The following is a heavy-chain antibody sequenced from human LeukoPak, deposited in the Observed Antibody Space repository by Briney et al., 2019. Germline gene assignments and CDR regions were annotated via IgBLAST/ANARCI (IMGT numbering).Heavy chain of an antibody. D-gene: IGHD2-21*01. V-gene: IGHV3-15*01. Sequence: PGGSLRLSCSASGFIFSNAWMNWVRQAPGKGLEWVGRIKRKSDGGTAEYAAPVKGRFLISRDDSRDMVYLQTNRLKTEDTAVYYCTTDPSVLVVGFWGQGTTVTVSS. J-gene: IGHJ4*02. CDR3: TTDPSVLVVGF. CDR2: IKRKSDGGTA. CDR1: GFIFSNAW.